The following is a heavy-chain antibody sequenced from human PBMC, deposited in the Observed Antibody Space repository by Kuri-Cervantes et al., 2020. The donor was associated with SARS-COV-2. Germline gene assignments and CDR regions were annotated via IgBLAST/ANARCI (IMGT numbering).Heavy chain of an antibody. J-gene: IGHJ3*02. CDR2: IYYSGST. V-gene: IGHV4-59*12. CDR1: GGSISSYY. D-gene: IGHD7-27*01. CDR3: ARELTNWGSGGSAYDAFDI. Sequence: SETLSLTCTVSGGSISSYYWSWIRQPPGKGLEWIGYIYYSGSTNYNPSLKSRVTISVDTPKNQFSLKLSSVTAADTAVYYCARELTNWGSGGSAYDAFDIWGQGTMVTVSS.